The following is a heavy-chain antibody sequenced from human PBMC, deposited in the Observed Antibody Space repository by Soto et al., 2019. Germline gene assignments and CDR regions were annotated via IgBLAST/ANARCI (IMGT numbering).Heavy chain of an antibody. D-gene: IGHD5-18*01. V-gene: IGHV1-3*01. CDR2: INAGNGNT. CDR1: GDTFTGYY. CDR3: ARALFRIQLWSTPGY. J-gene: IGHJ4*02. Sequence: GASLKVCCKASGDTFTGYYMHWVRQAPGQGLEWMGWINAGNGNTKYSQKFQGRVTITRDTSASTAYMELSSLRSEDTAVYYCARALFRIQLWSTPGYWGQGTLVT.